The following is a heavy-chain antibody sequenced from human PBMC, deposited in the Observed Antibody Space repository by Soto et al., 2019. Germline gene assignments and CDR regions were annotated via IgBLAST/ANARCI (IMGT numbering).Heavy chain of an antibody. Sequence: SVKVSCKASGRTFSSYAISWVRQAPGQGLEWMGGIIPIFGTANYAQKFQGRVTITADESTSTAYMELSSLRSEDTAVYYCVRGGSCGWTDYWGQVTLVAVSS. V-gene: IGHV1-69*13. D-gene: IGHD6-19*01. J-gene: IGHJ4*02. CDR3: VRGGSCGWTDY. CDR1: GRTFSSYA. CDR2: IIPIFGTA.